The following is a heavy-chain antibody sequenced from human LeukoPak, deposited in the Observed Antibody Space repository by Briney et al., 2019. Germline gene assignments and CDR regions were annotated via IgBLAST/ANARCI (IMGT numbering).Heavy chain of an antibody. V-gene: IGHV1-18*01. D-gene: IGHD2-2*02. J-gene: IGHJ5*02. Sequence: GASVKVSCKASGYTFTSYGISWVRQAPGQGLEWMGWISGYNANTNYAQKLQGRVTMTTDKSTSTVYMEVRSLRSDDTAVYYCARGPRYCSTTSCYNEWYWFDPWGQGTLVTVSS. CDR3: ARGPRYCSTTSCYNEWYWFDP. CDR1: GYTFTSYG. CDR2: ISGYNANT.